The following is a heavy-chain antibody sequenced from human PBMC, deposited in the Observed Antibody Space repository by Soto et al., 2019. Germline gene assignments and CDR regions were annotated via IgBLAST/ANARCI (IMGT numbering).Heavy chain of an antibody. Sequence: GGSLRLSCAASGFTFSNAWMNWVCQAPGKGLEWVGRIKSKTDGGTTDYAAPVKGRFTISRDDSKNTLYLQMNSLKTEDTAVYYCTTGESGRVRGVIITPYYYYYGMDVWGQGTTVTVSS. CDR3: TTGESGRVRGVIITPYYYYYGMDV. D-gene: IGHD3-10*01. J-gene: IGHJ6*02. V-gene: IGHV3-15*07. CDR1: GFTFSNAW. CDR2: IKSKTDGGTT.